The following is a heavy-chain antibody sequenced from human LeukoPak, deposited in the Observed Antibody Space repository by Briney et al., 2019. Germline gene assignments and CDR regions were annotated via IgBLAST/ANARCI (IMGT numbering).Heavy chain of an antibody. V-gene: IGHV1-18*01. CDR1: GYTFTSYD. Sequence: GASVKVSCKASGYTFTSYDINWVRQATGQGLEWMGWISAYNGNTNYAQKLQGRVTMTTDTSTSTAYMELRSLRSDDTAVYYCAREANYYGMDVWGQGTTVTVSS. J-gene: IGHJ6*02. CDR3: AREANYYGMDV. CDR2: ISAYNGNT.